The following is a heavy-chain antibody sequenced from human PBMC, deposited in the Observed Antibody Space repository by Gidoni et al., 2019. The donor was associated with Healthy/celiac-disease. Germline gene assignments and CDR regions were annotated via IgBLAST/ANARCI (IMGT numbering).Heavy chain of an antibody. D-gene: IGHD6-19*01. J-gene: IGHJ4*02. CDR2: IIPIFGTA. CDR3: ARVGYSSGWYYFDY. V-gene: IGHV1-69*01. CDR1: GGTVSSYA. Sequence: QVQLGQSGAEGKKPGSAAKVDCKASGGTVSSYAISWVRQAPGQGLEWRGGIIPIFGTANYAQKFQGRVTITADESTSTAYMELSSLRSEDTAVYYCARVGYSSGWYYFDYWGQGTLVTVSS.